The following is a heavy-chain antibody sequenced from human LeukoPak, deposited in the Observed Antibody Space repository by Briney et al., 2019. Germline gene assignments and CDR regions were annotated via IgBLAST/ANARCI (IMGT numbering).Heavy chain of an antibody. V-gene: IGHV3-23*01. D-gene: IGHD5-18*01. CDR3: AKDASRGYSYGATPDY. CDR2: ISGSGGST. J-gene: IGHJ4*02. Sequence: PGGSLRLSCAASGFTFSSYWMNWARQAPGKGLEWVSAISGSGGSTYYADSVKGRFTISRDNSKNTLYLQMNSLRAEDTAVYYCAKDASRGYSYGATPDYWGQGTLVTVSS. CDR1: GFTFSSYW.